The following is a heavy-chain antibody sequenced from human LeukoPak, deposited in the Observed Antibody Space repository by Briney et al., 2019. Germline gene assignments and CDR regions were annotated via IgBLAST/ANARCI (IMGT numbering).Heavy chain of an antibody. V-gene: IGHV3-23*01. J-gene: IGHJ3*02. CDR2: ISGSGGST. Sequence: GGSLRLSCAASGFTFSSYAMSWVRQAPGKGLEWVSAISGSGGSTYYADSVKGRFTISRDNSKNTLYLQMNSQRAEDTAVYYCAKDLADAHGAFDIWGQGTMVTVSS. CDR3: AKDLADAHGAFDI. CDR1: GFTFSSYA.